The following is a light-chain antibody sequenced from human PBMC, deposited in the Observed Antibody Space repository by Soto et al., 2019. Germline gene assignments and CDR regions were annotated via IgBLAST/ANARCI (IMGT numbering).Light chain of an antibody. CDR2: EGT. CDR3: CSYASSSSYG. V-gene: IGLV2-23*01. Sequence: QSVLTQPAYVSGSPGQSITISCSGTTSDVGGYNLVSSYQQHTAKAPKLLIYEGTRRPSGVSSRFSGSKSGNTASLTISGLQAEDEADYYCCSYASSSSYGFGTGTKVTVL. CDR1: TSDVGGYNL. J-gene: IGLJ1*01.